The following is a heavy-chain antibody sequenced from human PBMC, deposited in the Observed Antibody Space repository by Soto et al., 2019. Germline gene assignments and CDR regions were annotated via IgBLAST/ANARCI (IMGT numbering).Heavy chain of an antibody. J-gene: IGHJ4*02. CDR1: GGTFSSYA. Sequence: QVQLVQSGAEVKKPGSSVKVSCKSSGGTFSSYAISWVRQAPGQGLEWMGGIIPIFGTANYAQKFQGRVTINADQSPSTAYMELGALRSEDTAVYYWARASIAPAGTGYEGYYWGQGTLVTVSS. D-gene: IGHD6-13*01. V-gene: IGHV1-69*12. CDR2: IIPIFGTA. CDR3: ARASIAPAGTGYEGYY.